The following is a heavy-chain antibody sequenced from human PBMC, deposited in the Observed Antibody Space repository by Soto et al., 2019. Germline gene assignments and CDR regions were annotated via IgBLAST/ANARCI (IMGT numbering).Heavy chain of an antibody. CDR2: ISEGGDST. J-gene: IGHJ4*02. CDR1: GFTFSSYV. CDR3: ATRKDGYNSRHYFDY. D-gene: IGHD5-12*01. V-gene: IGHV3-23*01. Sequence: GGSLRLSCAASGFTFSSYVMSWVRQAPGKGLEWVSTISEGGDSTYYADSVKGRFTISRDNSKNTLFLQMNSLTAEDTAVYYCATRKDGYNSRHYFDYWGQGALVTVSS.